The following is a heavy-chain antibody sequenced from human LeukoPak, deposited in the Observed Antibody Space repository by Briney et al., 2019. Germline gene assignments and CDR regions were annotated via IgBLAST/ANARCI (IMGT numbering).Heavy chain of an antibody. CDR2: ISAYNGNT. Sequence: ASVTVSCTAAGYTFISYGISWVRQAPGQGLEWMGWISAYNGNTNYAQKLQGRVTMTTDTSTSTAYMELRSLRSDDRAVYYCARGRGYSYGSSPLDYWGQGTLVTVSS. CDR1: GYTFISYG. V-gene: IGHV1-18*01. D-gene: IGHD5-18*01. CDR3: ARGRGYSYGSSPLDY. J-gene: IGHJ4*02.